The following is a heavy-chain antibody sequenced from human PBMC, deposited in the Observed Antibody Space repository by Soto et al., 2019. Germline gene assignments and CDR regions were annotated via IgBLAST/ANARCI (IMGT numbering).Heavy chain of an antibody. CDR3: AKESGGERYAAYFDL. J-gene: IGHJ4*02. CDR2: ISAGGNTK. V-gene: IGHV3-30*18. CDR1: GFTLSNIG. D-gene: IGHD2-21*01. Sequence: QVQLVESGGGVGQPGTSLRLACAASGFTLSNIGMQWVRQAPGKGLEWVAVISAGGNTKYYADSVKGRFTISRDNSKNTLFLQMNSLRTEDTAVYYCAKESGGERYAAYFDLWGQGTLVTVSA.